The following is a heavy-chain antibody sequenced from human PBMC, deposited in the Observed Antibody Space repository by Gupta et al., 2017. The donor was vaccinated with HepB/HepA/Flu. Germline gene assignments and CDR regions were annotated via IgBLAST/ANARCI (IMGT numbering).Heavy chain of an antibody. Sequence: EIQLLEPGGGLVQPGGSLRLSCAASGLTFSSTAMQWVRQAPGKGLEWVSTISDTGSNTHYADSVKCRFTISRDNSKNTLYLQMNSLRAEDTAVYACANLYWGLRAYDYWGQGTLITVSS. CDR3: ANLYWGLRAYDY. V-gene: IGHV3-23*01. CDR2: ISDTGSNT. J-gene: IGHJ4*02. CDR1: GLTFSSTA. D-gene: IGHD3-16*01.